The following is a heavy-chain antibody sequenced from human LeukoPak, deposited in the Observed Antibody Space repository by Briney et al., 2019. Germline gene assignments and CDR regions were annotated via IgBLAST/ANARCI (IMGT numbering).Heavy chain of an antibody. D-gene: IGHD3-16*02. J-gene: IGHJ4*02. CDR2: IWYDGSNK. CDR3: ARGRVDYVWGSYRYTGSLPPDY. V-gene: IGHV3-33*01. Sequence: PGGSLRLSCAASGFTFSSYGMHWVRQAPGKGLEWVAVIWYDGSNKYYADSVKGRFTISRDNSKNTLYLQMNSLRAEDTAVYYCARGRVDYVWGSYRYTGSLPPDYWGQGTLVTVSS. CDR1: GFTFSSYG.